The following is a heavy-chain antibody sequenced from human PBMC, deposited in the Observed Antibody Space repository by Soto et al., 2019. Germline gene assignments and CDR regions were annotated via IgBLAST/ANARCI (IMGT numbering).Heavy chain of an antibody. Sequence: EVQLVESGGGLVQPGGSLRLSCAGSGFTFRTYWLSWVLQVPGKGLEWVANINLDGSEKNYVDSVKCRFTISRDNAMNSFYLQMLSLRAEYTALYYCARDRSTSWYSYDYPGMDVWGQGTTVSVSS. V-gene: IGHV3-7*05. D-gene: IGHD5-18*01. CDR1: GFTFRTYW. J-gene: IGHJ6*02. CDR2: INLDGSEK. CDR3: ARDRSTSWYSYDYPGMDV.